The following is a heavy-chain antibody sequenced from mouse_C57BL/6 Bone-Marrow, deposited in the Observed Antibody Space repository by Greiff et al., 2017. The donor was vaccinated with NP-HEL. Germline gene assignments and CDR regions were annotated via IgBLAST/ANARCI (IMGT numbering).Heavy chain of an antibody. D-gene: IGHD2-4*01. Sequence: VQLQQSVAELVRPGASVKLSCTASGFNIKNTYMHWVQQRPEQGLEWIGRIDPANGNTKYAPKFQGQATITADTSANTAYLQLSSQTSEDTASYYRATYDYGYAMEYWGQGTTVTVAS. CDR2: IDPANGNT. CDR1: GFNIKNTY. J-gene: IGHJ4*01. V-gene: IGHV14-3*01. CDR3: ATYDYGYAMEY.